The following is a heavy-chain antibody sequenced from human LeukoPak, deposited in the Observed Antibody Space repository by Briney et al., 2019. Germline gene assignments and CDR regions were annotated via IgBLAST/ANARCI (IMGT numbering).Heavy chain of an antibody. CDR3: ARGASNYYDFWSGTKTPAFDY. V-gene: IGHV4-34*01. D-gene: IGHD3-3*01. CDR2: INHSGST. CDR1: GGSFSGYY. Sequence: SETLSLTCAVYGGSFSGYYWSWIRQPPGKGLEWIGEINHSGSTNYNPSLKSRVTISVDTSKNQFSLKLSSVTAADTAVYYCARGASNYYDFWSGTKTPAFDYWGQGTLVTVSS. J-gene: IGHJ4*02.